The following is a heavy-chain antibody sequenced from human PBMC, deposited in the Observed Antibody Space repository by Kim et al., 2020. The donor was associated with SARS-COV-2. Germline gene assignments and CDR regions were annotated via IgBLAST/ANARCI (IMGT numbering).Heavy chain of an antibody. CDR1: GFTVSSNY. D-gene: IGHD3-22*01. V-gene: IGHV3-53*01. J-gene: IGHJ3*02. CDR3: ARNYDSRNRGAFDI. Sequence: GGSLRLSCAASGFTVSSNYMSWVRQAPGKGLEWVSVIYSGGSTYYADSVKGRFTISRDNSKNTLYLQMNSLRAEDTAVYYCARNYDSRNRGAFDIWGQGTMVTVSS. CDR2: IYSGGST.